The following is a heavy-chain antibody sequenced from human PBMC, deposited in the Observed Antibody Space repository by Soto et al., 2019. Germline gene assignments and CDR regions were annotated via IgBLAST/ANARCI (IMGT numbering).Heavy chain of an antibody. CDR3: ASDHKFVFDY. V-gene: IGHV3-48*01. Sequence: EVQLVESGGGLVQPGGSLRLSCAASGFTFSSYSLNWVRQAPGKGLEWVSYMSGSTNTIWYADSVKGRFTISRDNAKHSPYLQMNSLRAEDTAVYYCASDHKFVFDYWGQGALVTVSS. J-gene: IGHJ4*02. CDR2: MSGSTNTI. CDR1: GFTFSSYS.